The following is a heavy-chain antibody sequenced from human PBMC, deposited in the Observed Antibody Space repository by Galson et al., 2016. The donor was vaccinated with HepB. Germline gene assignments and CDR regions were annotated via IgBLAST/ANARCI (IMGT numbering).Heavy chain of an antibody. CDR1: GFTFNRPY. Sequence: SLRLSCAASGFTFNRPYMHWVRQAPGKGLVWVSVTNTDGSSTTDADAVKGRFTISSDNAKKTLYLQMNSLRAEDTAVYYCASTRYPYSMDVWGQGTTVTVSS. CDR2: TNTDGSST. D-gene: IGHD2-2*01. J-gene: IGHJ6*02. CDR3: ASTRYPYSMDV. V-gene: IGHV3-74*01.